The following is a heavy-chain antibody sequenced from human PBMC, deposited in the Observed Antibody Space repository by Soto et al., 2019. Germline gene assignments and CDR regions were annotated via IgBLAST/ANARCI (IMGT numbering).Heavy chain of an antibody. J-gene: IGHJ4*02. CDR2: IDSGGRTT. D-gene: IGHD3-10*01. V-gene: IGHV3-74*01. CDR3: ARWFTYGNFDYFDY. CDR1: GFTFSSDW. Sequence: GGSLRLSCAASGFTFSSDWTHWFRQAPGKGLVWVSRIDSGGRTTTYADSVKGRFTISRDNAKNTLYLQMNGLRAEDTALYYCARWFTYGNFDYFDYWGRGTQVTVSS.